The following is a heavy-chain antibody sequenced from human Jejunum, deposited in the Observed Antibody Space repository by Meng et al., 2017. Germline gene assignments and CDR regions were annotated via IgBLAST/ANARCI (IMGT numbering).Heavy chain of an antibody. Sequence: VQLKESGPGLVKPSGTLSLTCTVSGVSPPAPFYWTWIRQAPGKGLEWIGEVWPSGATYYNPSLSSRITISIDTSNNQFSLEMAFLTAADTAVYYCARAIRERYFDSWGQGTLVTVFS. V-gene: IGHV4-4*02. CDR3: ARAIRERYFDS. D-gene: IGHD1-14*01. J-gene: IGHJ4*02. CDR1: GVSPPAPFY. CDR2: VWPSGAT.